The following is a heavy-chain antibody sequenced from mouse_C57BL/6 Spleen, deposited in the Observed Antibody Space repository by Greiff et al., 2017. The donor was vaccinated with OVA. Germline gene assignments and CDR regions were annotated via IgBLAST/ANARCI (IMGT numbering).Heavy chain of an antibody. V-gene: IGHV1-80*01. CDR3: ARGEYDYTFDY. CDR2: IYPGDGDT. CDR1: GYAFSSYW. J-gene: IGHJ2*01. Sequence: VKLMESGAELVKPGASVKISCKASGYAFSSYWMNWVQQRPGKGLEWIGQIYPGDGDTNYNGKFKGKATLTADKSSSTAYMQLSSVTSEDSAVYFCARGEYDYTFDYWGQGTTLTVSS. D-gene: IGHD2-4*01.